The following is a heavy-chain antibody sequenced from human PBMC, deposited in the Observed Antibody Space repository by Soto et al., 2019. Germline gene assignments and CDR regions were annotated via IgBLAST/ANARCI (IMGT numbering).Heavy chain of an antibody. CDR1: GFTLSSYG. D-gene: IGHD3-10*01. CDR2: LCYDGSKK. Sequence: PRGSLRLSCAASGFTLSSYGMHGFRQAPGKGLEWVAVLCYDGSKKYYADSVKGRFTISRDNSKNTLYLQMNSLRAEDTAVYYCARDELACYYMGYFDYWGKATFVTLSS. J-gene: IGHJ4*02. CDR3: ARDELACYYMGYFDY. V-gene: IGHV3-33*01.